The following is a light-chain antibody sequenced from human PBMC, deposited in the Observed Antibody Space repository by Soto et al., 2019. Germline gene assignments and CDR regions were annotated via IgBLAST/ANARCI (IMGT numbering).Light chain of an antibody. J-gene: IGLJ2*01. CDR1: SSNIGSNA. V-gene: IGLV1-47*02. CDR2: SNN. Sequence: QSVLTQPPSASGTPGQRVTISCSGSSSNIGSNAVYWYQQLPGTAPKLLIYSNNQLPSGVPDRFSGSKSGTSASLAISGLRSEDEADYYCAAWDDSLSGALFGGGTKLTVL. CDR3: AAWDDSLSGAL.